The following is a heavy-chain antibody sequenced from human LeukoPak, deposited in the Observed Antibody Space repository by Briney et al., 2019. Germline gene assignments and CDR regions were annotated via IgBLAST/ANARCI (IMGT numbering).Heavy chain of an antibody. J-gene: IGHJ6*02. V-gene: IGHV3-30-3*01. CDR1: GFTFSSYA. CDR2: ISYDGSNK. Sequence: GGSLRLSCAASGFTFSSYAMHWVRQAPGKGLEWVAVISYDGSNKYYADSVKGRFTISRDNSKNTLYLQMNSLRAEDTAVYYCARGGGAFQKYYYYYYGMDVWGQGTTVTVS. CDR3: ARGGGAFQKYYYYYYGMDV.